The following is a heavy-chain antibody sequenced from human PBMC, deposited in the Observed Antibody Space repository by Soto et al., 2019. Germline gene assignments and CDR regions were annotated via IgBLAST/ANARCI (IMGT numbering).Heavy chain of an antibody. V-gene: IGHV1-69*01. CDR1: GGTCRTYP. D-gene: IGHD6-13*01. Sequence: QVQLVQSGAEVRMPGSSVKVSCKASGGTCRTYPINWVRQAPGQGLEWMGGIIPLFGTTNYAQKFKGRVTLTADESTSTAYMELSSLRAEDAAVYYCARGATHGSSWYFWFDPWGQGTLVTVSS. CDR3: ARGATHGSSWYFWFDP. J-gene: IGHJ5*02. CDR2: IIPLFGTT.